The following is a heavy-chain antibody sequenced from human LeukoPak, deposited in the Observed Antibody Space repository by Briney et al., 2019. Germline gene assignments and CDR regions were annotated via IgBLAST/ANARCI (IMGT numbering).Heavy chain of an antibody. J-gene: IGHJ2*01. D-gene: IGHD5-18*01. Sequence: GGSLRLSCAASGFTFSSYWMHWVRQAPGKGLVWVSRINSDGSITSYADSVKGRLTISRDNAKNTLYLQMNSLRAEDTAVYYCVRGRGYSYGDNWYFDLWGRGTLVTVSS. CDR1: GFTFSSYW. CDR3: VRGRGYSYGDNWYFDL. CDR2: INSDGSIT. V-gene: IGHV3-74*01.